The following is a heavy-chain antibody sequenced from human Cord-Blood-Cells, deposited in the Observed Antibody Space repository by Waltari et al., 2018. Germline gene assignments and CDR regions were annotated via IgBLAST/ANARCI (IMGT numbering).Heavy chain of an antibody. CDR2: IYYSGST. CDR3: ARLPWGDGYEGY. J-gene: IGHJ4*02. Sequence: QLQLQESGPGLVKPSETLSLTCTVSGGSISSSSYSWGWIRQPPGKGLEWIGSIYYSGSTYYNPSLKSRVTISVDTSKNQSSLKLSSVTAADTAVYYCARLPWGDGYEGYWGQGTLVTVSS. V-gene: IGHV4-39*01. D-gene: IGHD5-12*01. CDR1: GGSISSSSYS.